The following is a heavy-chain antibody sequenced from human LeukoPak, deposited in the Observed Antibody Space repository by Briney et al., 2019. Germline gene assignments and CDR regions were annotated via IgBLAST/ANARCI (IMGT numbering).Heavy chain of an antibody. V-gene: IGHV3-7*01. CDR2: IKQDGSEK. CDR1: GFTFSNYW. D-gene: IGHD6-25*01. Sequence: PGGSLRLSCAASGFTFSNYWLTWVRQAPGQGLEWVANIKQDGSEKHYVDSVKGRFTISRDNAKNSLYLQMNSLRAEDTAVYYCARERQIAYWGQGTLVTVSS. J-gene: IGHJ4*02. CDR3: ARERQIAY.